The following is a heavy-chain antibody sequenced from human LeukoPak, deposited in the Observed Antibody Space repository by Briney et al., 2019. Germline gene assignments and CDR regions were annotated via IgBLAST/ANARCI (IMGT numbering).Heavy chain of an antibody. Sequence: GGSLRLACAASGFTFSSYGMHWVRQAPGKGLEWVAVISYDGSNKYYADSVKGRFTISRDNSKNTLYLQMNSLRAEDTAVYYCARGRASTYRRDLKNQKNFDYWGQGTLVTVSS. CDR1: GFTFSSYG. D-gene: IGHD1-14*01. CDR2: ISYDGSNK. CDR3: ARGRASTYRRDLKNQKNFDY. J-gene: IGHJ4*02. V-gene: IGHV3-30*03.